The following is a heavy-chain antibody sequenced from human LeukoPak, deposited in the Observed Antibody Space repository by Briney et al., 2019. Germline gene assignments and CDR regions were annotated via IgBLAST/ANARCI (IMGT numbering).Heavy chain of an antibody. CDR2: IYHSGST. CDR1: GYSISSGYY. Sequence: SETLSLTCTVSGYSISSGYYWGWIRQPPGKGLEWIGSIYHSGSTYYNPSLKSRVTISVDTSKNQFSLKLSSVTAADTAVYFCARAYSSSWYFNWFDPWGQGTQVTVSS. D-gene: IGHD6-13*01. CDR3: ARAYSSSWYFNWFDP. V-gene: IGHV4-38-2*02. J-gene: IGHJ5*02.